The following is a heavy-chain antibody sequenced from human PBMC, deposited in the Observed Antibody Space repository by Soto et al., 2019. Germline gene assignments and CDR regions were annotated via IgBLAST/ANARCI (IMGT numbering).Heavy chain of an antibody. CDR1: GFTFSSYW. V-gene: IGHV3-7*01. CDR2: INRDGREK. J-gene: IGHJ6*02. Sequence: SGGSLRLSCAASGFTFSSYWMTWVRQAPGKGLEWVAKINRDGREKYYVDSVKGRFTISRDNANNSLYLQMNSLTAEDSAMYYCAILLPSASSICFYGMDVWGQGTWVTAS. D-gene: IGHD2-21*01. CDR3: AILLPSASSICFYGMDV.